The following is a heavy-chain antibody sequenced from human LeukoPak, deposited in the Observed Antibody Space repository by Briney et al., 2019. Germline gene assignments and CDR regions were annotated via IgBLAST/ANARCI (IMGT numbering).Heavy chain of an antibody. CDR3: ARDRVMITFGGVIVSNFDY. CDR1: GGSISSGDYY. Sequence: SETLSLTCTVSGGSISSGDYYWSWIRQPPGKGLEWIGYIYYSGSTYYNPSLKSRVTISVDTSKNQFSLKLSSATAADTAVYYCARDRVMITFGGVIVSNFDYWGQGTLVTVSS. CDR2: IYYSGST. J-gene: IGHJ4*02. V-gene: IGHV4-30-4*01. D-gene: IGHD3-16*02.